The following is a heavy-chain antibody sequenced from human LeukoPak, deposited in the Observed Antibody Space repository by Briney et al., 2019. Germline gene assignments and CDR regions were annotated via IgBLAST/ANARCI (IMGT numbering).Heavy chain of an antibody. CDR2: ISYSGTN. D-gene: IGHD7-27*01. V-gene: IGHV4-39*01. CDR1: GGSVSSSTYY. Sequence: SETLSLNCTVSGGSVSSSTYYLGWIRQPPGKGLEWIGSISYSGTNYNNPSLKSRVSISLDTSKNQFSVKLTSVTAADTAMYYCASLGTLRSWGQGTLVTVSS. J-gene: IGHJ5*02. CDR3: ASLGTLRS.